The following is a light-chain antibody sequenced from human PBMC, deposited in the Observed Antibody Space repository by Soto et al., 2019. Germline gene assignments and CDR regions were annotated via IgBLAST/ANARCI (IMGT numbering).Light chain of an antibody. V-gene: IGKV1-5*03. Sequence: DIQMTQSPSTLSASVGDRVTITRRASQRIDIRLAWCQQRPGKAPRVLIYMASSLENGVPSRFSGSGSGTEFTLTISRLQPDDFATYYCHQYKSYPWTFGQGTKVEIK. CDR3: HQYKSYPWT. J-gene: IGKJ1*01. CDR2: MAS. CDR1: QRIDIR.